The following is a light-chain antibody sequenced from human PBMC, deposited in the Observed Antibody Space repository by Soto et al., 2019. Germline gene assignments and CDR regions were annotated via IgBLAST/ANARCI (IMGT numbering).Light chain of an antibody. CDR3: QQYGNSPLT. CDR2: GAS. CDR1: QSVSSN. Sequence: EIVMTQSPATLSVSPGERATLSCRASQSVSSNLAWYQQKPGQAPRRLIYGASTRATGIPARCSGSGSGTDFTLTISKLEPEDFSLFYCQQYGNSPLTFGGGTKVDIK. J-gene: IGKJ4*01. V-gene: IGKV3-15*01.